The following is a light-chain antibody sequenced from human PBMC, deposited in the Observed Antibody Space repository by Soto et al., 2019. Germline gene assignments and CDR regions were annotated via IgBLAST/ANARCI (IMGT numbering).Light chain of an antibody. Sequence: AIQLTQSPSSLSASVGDRFTITCRASQGIRNDLGWYQQKPGKAPKLLIYAASSLQSGVPSRFSGSASGTDFTLTISSLQPEDFATYYCLQDYSYPWTFGQGTKVDIK. V-gene: IGKV1-6*01. CDR2: AAS. CDR3: LQDYSYPWT. CDR1: QGIRND. J-gene: IGKJ1*01.